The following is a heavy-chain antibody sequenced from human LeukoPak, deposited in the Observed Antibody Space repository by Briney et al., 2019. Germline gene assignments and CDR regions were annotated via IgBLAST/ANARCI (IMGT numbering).Heavy chain of an antibody. J-gene: IGHJ3*02. CDR3: ARGKTGIQLGSNGRAIDI. CDR2: INPNSGGT. Sequence: ASVKVSCKASGYTFTGYYMHWVRQAPGQGLEWMGWINPNSGGTNYAQKFQGRVTMTRNTSISTAYMELSSLRSEDTAVYYCARGKTGIQLGSNGRAIDIWGQGTMVTVSS. CDR1: GYTFTGYY. D-gene: IGHD5-18*01. V-gene: IGHV1-2*02.